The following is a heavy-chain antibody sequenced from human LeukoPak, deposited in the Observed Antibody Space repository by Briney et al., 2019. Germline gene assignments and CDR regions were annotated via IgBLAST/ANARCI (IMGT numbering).Heavy chain of an antibody. J-gene: IGHJ6*03. CDR2: ISAYNGNT. V-gene: IGHV1-18*01. D-gene: IGHD3-10*01. Sequence: ASVKVSCKASGYTFTSYGISWVRQAPGQGLEWMGWISAYNGNTNYAQKLQGRVTMTTDTSTSTAYMELRSLRSDDTAVYYCAREIPFPYYYGSGTPYYYYMDVWGKGTTVTISS. CDR3: AREIPFPYYYGSGTPYYYYMDV. CDR1: GYTFTSYG.